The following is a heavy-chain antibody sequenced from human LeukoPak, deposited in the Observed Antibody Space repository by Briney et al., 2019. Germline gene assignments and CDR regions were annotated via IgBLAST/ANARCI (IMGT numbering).Heavy chain of an antibody. CDR2: IYYSGST. CDR1: GGSISSYY. D-gene: IGHD3-10*01. J-gene: IGHJ4*02. Sequence: SETLSLTCTVSGGSISSYYWSWIRQPPGKGLEWIGYIYYSGSTNYNPSLKSRVTISVDTSKNQFTLKLSSVTAADTAVYYCARKRAVRGVPYDYCGQGALVAVSS. V-gene: IGHV4-59*08. CDR3: ARKRAVRGVPYDY.